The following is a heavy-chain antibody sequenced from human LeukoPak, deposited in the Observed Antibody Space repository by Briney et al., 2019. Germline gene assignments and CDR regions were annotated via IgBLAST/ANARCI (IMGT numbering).Heavy chain of an antibody. D-gene: IGHD5-18*01. J-gene: IGHJ4*02. CDR1: GGSISSYY. V-gene: IGHV4-59*01. CDR2: IYYSGST. CDR3: ARGVDTAMVLGY. Sequence: SETVSLTCTVSGGSISSYYWSWIRQPPGKGLEWIGYIYYSGSTNYNPSLKSRVTISVDTSKNQFSLKLSSVTAADTAVYYCARGVDTAMVLGYWGQGTLVSDSS.